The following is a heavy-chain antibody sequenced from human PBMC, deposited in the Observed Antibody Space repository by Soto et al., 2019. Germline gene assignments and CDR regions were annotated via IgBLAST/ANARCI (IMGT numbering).Heavy chain of an antibody. CDR1: GYTFTSYA. Sequence: QVQLVQSGAEVKKPGASVKISCKTSGYTFTSYALHWVRQAPGQRLEWMGWINAGDGNTKYSQNFQGRDTITWDTSASTAYMEVSNLRSEDTAVYYCARVYGASAYWGQGTLVTVSS. CDR2: INAGDGNT. D-gene: IGHD4-17*01. CDR3: ARVYGASAY. J-gene: IGHJ4*02. V-gene: IGHV1-3*01.